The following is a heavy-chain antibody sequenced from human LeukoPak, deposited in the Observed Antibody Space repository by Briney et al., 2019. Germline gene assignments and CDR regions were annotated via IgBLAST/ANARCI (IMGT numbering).Heavy chain of an antibody. Sequence: GGSLRLSCAASGFTFSSYWMNWARQAPGKGLEWVASINHNGNVNYYVDSVKGRFTISRDNAKNSLYLQMSNLRAEDTAVYYCARELYGGYYFDYWGQGTLVTVSS. CDR2: INHNGNVN. V-gene: IGHV3-7*03. D-gene: IGHD3-3*01. CDR1: GFTFSSYW. J-gene: IGHJ4*02. CDR3: ARELYGGYYFDY.